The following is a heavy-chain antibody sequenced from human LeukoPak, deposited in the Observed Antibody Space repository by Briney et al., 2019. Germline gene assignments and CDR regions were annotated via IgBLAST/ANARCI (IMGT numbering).Heavy chain of an antibody. V-gene: IGHV3-66*01. CDR3: ASSISGSYYY. Sequence: GGSLRLSCAASGFTVSSSYMTWVRQAPGKGLEWVSGIYSGGNTYYADSVKGRFTISRVISKNTLYLQMNTLRAEDTAVYYCASSISGSYYYWGQGTLVTVSS. CDR1: GFTVSSSY. D-gene: IGHD1-26*01. CDR2: IYSGGNT. J-gene: IGHJ4*02.